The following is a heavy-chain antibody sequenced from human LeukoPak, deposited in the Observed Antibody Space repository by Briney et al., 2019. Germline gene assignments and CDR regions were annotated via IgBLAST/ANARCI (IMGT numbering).Heavy chain of an antibody. Sequence: SQTLSLTCAISGDSVSSNSAAWNWIRQSPSRGLEWLGRTYYRSKWYNDYAVSVKSRITINPYTSKNQFSLQLNSVTPEDTAVYYCARAGATFMNFPNYYFDYWGQGTLVTVSS. CDR3: ARAGATFMNFPNYYFDY. CDR2: TYYRSKWYN. J-gene: IGHJ4*02. V-gene: IGHV6-1*01. CDR1: GDSVSSNSAA. D-gene: IGHD5-12*01.